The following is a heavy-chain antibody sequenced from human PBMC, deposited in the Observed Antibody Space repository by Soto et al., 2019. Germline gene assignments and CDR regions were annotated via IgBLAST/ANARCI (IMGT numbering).Heavy chain of an antibody. CDR3: AADLHSGSYYDAFDI. CDR1: GFTFTSSA. Sequence: SVKVSCKASGFTFTSSAVQWVRQARGQRLEWIGWIVVGSGNTNYAQKFQERVTITRDMSTSTAYMELSSLRSEDTAVYYCAADLHSGSYYDAFDIWGQGTMVTVSS. J-gene: IGHJ3*02. V-gene: IGHV1-58*01. D-gene: IGHD1-26*01. CDR2: IVVGSGNT.